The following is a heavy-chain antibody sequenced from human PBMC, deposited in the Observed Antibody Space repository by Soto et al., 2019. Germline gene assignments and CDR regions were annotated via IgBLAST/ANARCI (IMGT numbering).Heavy chain of an antibody. CDR3: ARDGSIAAAGIYYYGMDV. CDR1: GFTFSSYA. D-gene: IGHD6-13*01. J-gene: IGHJ6*02. Sequence: GGSLRLSCAASGFTFSSYAMIWVRQAPGKGLEWVSAISGSGGSTYYADSVKGRFTISRDNSKNTLFLQMNSLRAEDTAVYYCARDGSIAAAGIYYYGMDVWGQGTTVTVSS. V-gene: IGHV3-23*01. CDR2: ISGSGGST.